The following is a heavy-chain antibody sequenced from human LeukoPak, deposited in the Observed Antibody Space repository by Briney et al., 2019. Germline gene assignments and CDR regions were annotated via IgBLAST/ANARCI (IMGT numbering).Heavy chain of an antibody. CDR1: GFTFRSYW. CDR3: ARGNGDYVSLFDY. D-gene: IGHD4-17*01. CDR2: INSDGRST. Sequence: SGGSLRLSCAASGFTFRSYWVHWVRQAPGKGLLWVSRINSDGRSTNYADSVKGRFTISRDNAKNTLNLQMNGLRAEDTALYYCARGNGDYVSLFDYWGQGTLVTVSS. J-gene: IGHJ4*02. V-gene: IGHV3-74*01.